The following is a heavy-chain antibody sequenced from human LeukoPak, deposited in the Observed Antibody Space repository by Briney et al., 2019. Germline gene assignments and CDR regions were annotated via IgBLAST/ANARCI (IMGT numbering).Heavy chain of an antibody. CDR3: AGLIRPGWFDP. J-gene: IGHJ5*02. D-gene: IGHD1-14*01. Sequence: SETLSLTCTVSGGSISSSSYYWGWIRQPPGKGLEWIANIYYSGSTYYNPSLKSRVTISVDTSKNQFSLKLSSVTAAGTAVYYCAGLIRPGWFDPWGQGTLVTVSS. CDR2: IYYSGST. V-gene: IGHV4-39*01. CDR1: GGSISSSSYY.